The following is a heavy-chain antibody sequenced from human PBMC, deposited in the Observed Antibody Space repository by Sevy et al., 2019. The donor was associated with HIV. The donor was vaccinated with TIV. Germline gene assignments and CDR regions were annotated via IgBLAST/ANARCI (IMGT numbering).Heavy chain of an antibody. Sequence: GGSLRLSCAASGFTFSSYGMHWVRQAPGKGLEGVAVIWYDGSNKYYADSVKGRFTISRDNSKNTLYLQMNSLRAEDTAVYYCASSEGAFWGSYYYWGQGTLVTVSS. CDR3: ASSEGAFWGSYYY. V-gene: IGHV3-33*01. J-gene: IGHJ4*02. CDR1: GFTFSSYG. D-gene: IGHD3-16*01. CDR2: IWYDGSNK.